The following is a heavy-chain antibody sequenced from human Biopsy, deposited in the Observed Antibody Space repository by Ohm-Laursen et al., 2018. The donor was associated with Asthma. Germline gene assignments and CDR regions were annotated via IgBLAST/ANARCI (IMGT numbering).Heavy chain of an antibody. CDR3: ARAVDYSHYYGIDV. V-gene: IGHV1-18*01. Sequence: ASVKVSCKTSGYTFYSVGITWVRQAPGQGLEWMGWISVYNGNTKVAQKLQDRVTMITDTSTSTAYMELRSLRSDDTAVYFCARAVDYSHYYGIDVWGQGTTVTVS. D-gene: IGHD3-10*01. J-gene: IGHJ6*02. CDR2: ISVYNGNT. CDR1: GYTFYSVG.